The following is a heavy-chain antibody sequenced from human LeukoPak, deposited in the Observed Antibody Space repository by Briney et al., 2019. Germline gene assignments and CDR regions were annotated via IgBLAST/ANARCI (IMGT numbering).Heavy chain of an antibody. Sequence: SQTLSLTCAVSGGSIYGGVYYWTWIRQPAGKGLEWIGRIYTGGTNVYNPSLKSRVTISVDRSKNQFSLKLNSVTAADTAVYYCAREREGGVPLDSWGQGTLVTVSS. CDR2: IYTGGTN. V-gene: IGHV4-61*02. CDR3: AREREGGVPLDS. CDR1: GGSIYGGVYY. D-gene: IGHD2-8*01. J-gene: IGHJ4*02.